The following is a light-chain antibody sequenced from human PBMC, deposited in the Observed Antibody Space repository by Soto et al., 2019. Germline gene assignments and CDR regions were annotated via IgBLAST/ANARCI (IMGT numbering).Light chain of an antibody. CDR3: QQYRT. J-gene: IGKJ1*01. V-gene: IGKV3-20*01. Sequence: EIVLTQSPGTLSFPPGETATLSCRASQSVSSSYLAWYQQKPGQAPRLLIYGASSRATGIPDRFSGSGSGTDFTLTISRLEPEDFAVYYCQQYRTFGQGTKVDIK. CDR2: GAS. CDR1: QSVSSSY.